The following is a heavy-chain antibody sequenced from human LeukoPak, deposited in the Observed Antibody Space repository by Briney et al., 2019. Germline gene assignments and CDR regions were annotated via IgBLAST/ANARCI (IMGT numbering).Heavy chain of an antibody. Sequence: GGSLRLSCAASGFTFSNFAMSWARKARGKGLEWVSAISGSGGSTYIADCVTGWFTISRDNSNNTLYLQMNSLRAEDTAVYYCAKDRGYCSGVNCYRFDYWGQGTLVTVSS. V-gene: IGHV3-23*01. CDR3: AKDRGYCSGVNCYRFDY. D-gene: IGHD2-15*01. J-gene: IGHJ4*02. CDR2: ISGSGGST. CDR1: GFTFSNFA.